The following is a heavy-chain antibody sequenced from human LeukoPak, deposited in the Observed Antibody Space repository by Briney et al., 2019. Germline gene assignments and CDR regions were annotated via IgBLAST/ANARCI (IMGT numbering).Heavy chain of an antibody. J-gene: IGHJ4*02. CDR1: GYTLTSYG. CDR2: ISAYNGNT. V-gene: IGHV1-18*01. D-gene: IGHD5-18*01. CDR3: ARGGLRVQLWAPFDY. Sequence: GASVKVSCKASGYTLTSYGISWVRQAPGQGLEWMGWISAYNGNTGYAQKLQGRVTMTTDTSTSTAYMELRSLRSDDTAVYYCARGGLRVQLWAPFDYWAREPWSPSPQ.